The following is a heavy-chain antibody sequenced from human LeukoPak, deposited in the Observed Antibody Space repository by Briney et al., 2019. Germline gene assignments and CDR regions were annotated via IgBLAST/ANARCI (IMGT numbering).Heavy chain of an antibody. V-gene: IGHV4-39*01. CDR3: ARLTDYFDSSGSYYFDY. D-gene: IGHD3-22*01. Sequence: SETLSLTCTVSGGSISSSSYYWGWIRQPPGKGLEWIGSIYYAGRTYFNPSLKSRVTISVDTSKSQFSLKLSSVTAADTAVYFCARLTDYFDSSGSYYFDYWGQGTLVTVSS. CDR2: IYYAGRT. CDR1: GGSISSSSYY. J-gene: IGHJ4*02.